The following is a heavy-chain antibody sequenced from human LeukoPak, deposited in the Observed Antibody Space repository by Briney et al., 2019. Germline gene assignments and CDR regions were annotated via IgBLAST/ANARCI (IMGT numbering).Heavy chain of an antibody. CDR3: ARDRWAFDY. D-gene: IGHD3-16*01. J-gene: IGHJ4*02. Sequence: SETLSFTCTVSGGSISSSDYYWGWIRQPPGKGLEWIGSMYYSGSTYYNPSLTSRVTISIDTPKNQFSLRLNSVTAADTAVYYCARDRWAFDYWGQGTLVTVSS. CDR1: GGSISSSDYY. V-gene: IGHV4-39*07. CDR2: MYYSGST.